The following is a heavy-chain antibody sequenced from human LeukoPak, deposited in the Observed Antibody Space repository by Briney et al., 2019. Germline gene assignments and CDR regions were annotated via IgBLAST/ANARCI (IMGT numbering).Heavy chain of an antibody. CDR3: AGGGIAAAGTIPVDY. CDR2: IFYSGRT. D-gene: IGHD6-13*01. CDR1: GGSISSYY. J-gene: IGHJ4*02. Sequence: SETLSLTCSVSGGSISSYYWNWIRQPPGKGLEWIGYIFYSGRTSYNPSLKSRVTISVDASKNHFSLTLSSVTAADTAVYYCAGGGIAAAGTIPVDYWGQGTLVTVSS. V-gene: IGHV4-59*01.